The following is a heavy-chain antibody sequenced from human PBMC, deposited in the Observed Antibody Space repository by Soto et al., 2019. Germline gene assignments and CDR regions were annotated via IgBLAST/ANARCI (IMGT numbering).Heavy chain of an antibody. Sequence: ASVKVSCQASGYTFTDNYLHWVRQAPGQGLEWMGWINPKSGGTDLAQKFQGRATMTRDTAITTGYMELSRLKSDDTAVYYCARAYSGSGSPKFWGQGTLVTVSS. V-gene: IGHV1-2*02. D-gene: IGHD3-10*01. J-gene: IGHJ4*02. CDR3: ARAYSGSGSPKF. CDR1: GYTFTDNY. CDR2: INPKSGGT.